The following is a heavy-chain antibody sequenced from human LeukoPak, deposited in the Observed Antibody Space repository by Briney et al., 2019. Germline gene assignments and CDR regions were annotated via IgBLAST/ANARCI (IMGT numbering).Heavy chain of an antibody. CDR1: GFTFSSYG. J-gene: IGHJ4*02. D-gene: IGHD2-15*01. Sequence: GGSLRLSCAASGFTFSSYGMHWVRQAPGKGLEWVAFIRYDGSNKYYADSVKGRFTISRDNSKNTLYLQMNSLRAEDTAVYYCAKEHCSGGSCYFRYFDYWGQGTLVTVSS. CDR3: AKEHCSGGSCYFRYFDY. V-gene: IGHV3-30*02. CDR2: IRYDGSNK.